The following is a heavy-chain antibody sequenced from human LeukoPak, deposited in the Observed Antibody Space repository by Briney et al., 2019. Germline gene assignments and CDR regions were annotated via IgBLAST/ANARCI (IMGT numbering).Heavy chain of an antibody. CDR1: GFIFSTYN. Sequence: KSGGSLRLSCSASGFIFSTYNMNWVRQAPGKALEWVSSITSSSSHTYYADSVKGRYTISRDNAKNSLYLQMDSLRAEDTAVYYCARVNSSGYYFDYWGQGTLVTVSS. CDR3: ARVNSSGYYFDY. J-gene: IGHJ4*02. V-gene: IGHV3-21*01. CDR2: ITSSSSHT. D-gene: IGHD6-19*01.